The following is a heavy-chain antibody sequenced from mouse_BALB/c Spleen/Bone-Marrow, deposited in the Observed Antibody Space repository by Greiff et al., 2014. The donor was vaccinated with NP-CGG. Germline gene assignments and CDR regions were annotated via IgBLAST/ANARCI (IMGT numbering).Heavy chain of an antibody. V-gene: IGHV1-7*01. CDR3: AGYYYGEGFAY. CDR1: GYTFTSYW. CDR2: INPSSGYN. J-gene: IGHJ3*01. D-gene: IGHD1-1*01. Sequence: VKLQESGAELAKPGASVKMSCKASGYTFTSYWMHWVKQRPGQGLEWIGYINPSSGYNECNQKFKDKATLTADESSSTAYMQLSSLTSEDSAVYYCAGYYYGEGFAYWGQGTLVTVSA.